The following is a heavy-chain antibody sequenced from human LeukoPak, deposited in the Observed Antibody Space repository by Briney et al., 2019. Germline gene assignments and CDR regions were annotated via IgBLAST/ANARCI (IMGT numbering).Heavy chain of an antibody. CDR1: GFTFSSYA. V-gene: IGHV3-30*04. CDR3: AREGLTTVTYFFGYYMDV. J-gene: IGHJ6*03. CDR2: ISYDGSNK. D-gene: IGHD4-11*01. Sequence: GGSLRLSCAASGFTFSSYAMHWVRQAPGKGLEWVAVISYDGSNKYYADSVKGRFTISRDNSKNTLYLQMNSLRAEDTAVYYCAREGLTTVTYFFGYYMDVWGKGTTVTVSS.